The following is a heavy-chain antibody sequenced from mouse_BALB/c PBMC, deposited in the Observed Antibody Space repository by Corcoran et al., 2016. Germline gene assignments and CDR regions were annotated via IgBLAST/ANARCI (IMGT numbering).Heavy chain of an antibody. CDR1: GYTFSSYW. CDR2: ILPGSGST. J-gene: IGHJ1*01. V-gene: IGHV1-9*01. D-gene: IGHD1-1*01. CDR3: ARNYGSSYDWYFDV. Sequence: QVQLQQSGAELMKHGASVKISCKATGYTFSSYWIEWVKQRPGHGLEWIGEILPGSGSTNYNEKFKGKATFTADTSSNTAYMQLSSLTSEDSAVYYCARNYGSSYDWYFDVWGAGTTVTVSS.